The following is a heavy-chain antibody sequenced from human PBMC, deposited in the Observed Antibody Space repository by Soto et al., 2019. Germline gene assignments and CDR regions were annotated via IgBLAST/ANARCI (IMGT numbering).Heavy chain of an antibody. Sequence: QVQLVQSGAEVKKPGASVKVSCKASGYTFTSYDINWVRQATGQGLEWMGWMNPNSGNTGYAQKFQGRXTXPXHTSISTAYMELSSLRSEDTAVYYCARTLYGDNVAYWGQGALVTVSS. V-gene: IGHV1-8*01. CDR1: GYTFTSYD. CDR2: MNPNSGNT. D-gene: IGHD4-17*01. J-gene: IGHJ4*02. CDR3: ARTLYGDNVAY.